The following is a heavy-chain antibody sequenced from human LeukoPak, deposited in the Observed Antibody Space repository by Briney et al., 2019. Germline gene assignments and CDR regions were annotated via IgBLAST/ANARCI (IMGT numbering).Heavy chain of an antibody. V-gene: IGHV1-18*01. CDR1: GYLFTTYG. CDR2: IRGYSGKT. Sequence: ASVKVSCKTSGYLFTTYGISWMRQAPGQGLERRGWIRGYSGKTNYAQKLQDRVTMTTDTSTNTAYMELRSLRSDDTADYYCGRGPFCYDIDWGQGTLITVSS. J-gene: IGHJ4*02. CDR3: GRGPFCYDID. D-gene: IGHD3-22*01.